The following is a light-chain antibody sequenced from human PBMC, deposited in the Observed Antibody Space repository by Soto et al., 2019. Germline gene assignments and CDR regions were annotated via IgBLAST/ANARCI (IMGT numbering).Light chain of an antibody. CDR3: MQGTHWPIT. CDR1: HSLVHSDGIAY. CDR2: KVS. J-gene: IGKJ5*01. Sequence: DAVMTQSPLSLPVTLGQPASISCRSNHSLVHSDGIAYFSWFQQRPGRSPRRLIYKVSNRDSGVPARFSGSGSGTDFALKISRVEAEDVGVYYCMQGTHWPITFGQGTRLEI. V-gene: IGKV2-30*02.